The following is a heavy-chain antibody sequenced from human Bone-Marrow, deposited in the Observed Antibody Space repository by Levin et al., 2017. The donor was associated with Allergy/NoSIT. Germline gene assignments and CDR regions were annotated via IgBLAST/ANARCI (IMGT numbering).Heavy chain of an antibody. J-gene: IGHJ6*02. V-gene: IGHV3-30*03. CDR1: GFPFSSYA. Sequence: GGSLRLSCAASGFPFSSYAMHWVRQAPGKGLEWVTQISYNGNDKYYTGSVKGRFNISRDNSKNTLYLQMNSLRAEDTALYYCVKSSGNYFYYYGMDVWGQGTTVTVSS. CDR3: VKSSGNYFYYYGMDV. D-gene: IGHD1-26*01. CDR2: ISYNGNDK.